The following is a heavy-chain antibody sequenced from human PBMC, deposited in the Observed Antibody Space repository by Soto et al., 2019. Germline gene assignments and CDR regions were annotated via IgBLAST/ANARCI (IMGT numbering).Heavy chain of an antibody. CDR2: INAGNGNT. V-gene: IGHV1-3*01. D-gene: IGHD3-9*01. CDR1: GYTFTSYA. CDR3: ATGDTGYYYYYMDV. Sequence: GASVKVSCKASGYTFTSYAMHWVRQAPGQRLEWMGWINAGNGNTKYSQKFQGRVTITRDTSASTAYMELSSLRSEDTAVYYCATGDTGYYYYYMDVWGKGTTVTVSS. J-gene: IGHJ6*03.